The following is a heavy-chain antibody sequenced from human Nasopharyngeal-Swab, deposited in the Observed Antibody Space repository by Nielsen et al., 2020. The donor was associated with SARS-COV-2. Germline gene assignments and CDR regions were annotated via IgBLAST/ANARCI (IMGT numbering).Heavy chain of an antibody. Sequence: GGSLRLSCAASGFTFKNYAMSWVRQAPGKGLEWVAFIAHDASNEYYGDSVKGRFSISRDSSKNTLYLQMDSLRGEDTAVYYCARDAPAHYGAFYWGRGTLVTVSS. J-gene: IGHJ4*02. CDR3: ARDAPAHYGAFY. CDR2: IAHDASNE. V-gene: IGHV3-30*03. CDR1: GFTFKNYA. D-gene: IGHD4-17*01.